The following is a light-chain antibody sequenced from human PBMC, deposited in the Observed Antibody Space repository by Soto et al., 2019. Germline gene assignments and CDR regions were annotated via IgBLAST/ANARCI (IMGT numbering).Light chain of an antibody. CDR2: GAS. CDR1: PSVTNF. V-gene: IGKV3-20*01. Sequence: EIVLTQSPGTLSLSPGERATLSCRASPSVTNFLAWYQQKPGQAPRLLIYGASSRATGIPDRFSGSGSGTDFTLTISRLEPEDFAVYYCQQYGSSPRTFGQGTKVDIK. CDR3: QQYGSSPRT. J-gene: IGKJ1*01.